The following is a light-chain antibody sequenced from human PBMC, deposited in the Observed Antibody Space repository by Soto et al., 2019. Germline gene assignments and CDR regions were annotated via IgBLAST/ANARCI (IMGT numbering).Light chain of an antibody. V-gene: IGKV1-5*03. J-gene: IGKJ1*01. CDR3: QHCNSYSEA. CDR2: KAS. Sequence: DIQMTQSPSTLSGSVGDRVTITCRASQTISSWLAWYQQKPGKAPKLLIYKASTLKSGVPSRFSGSGSGTEFTLTITSLQPDHFATYYCQHCNSYSEACGQGTKVDIK. CDR1: QTISSW.